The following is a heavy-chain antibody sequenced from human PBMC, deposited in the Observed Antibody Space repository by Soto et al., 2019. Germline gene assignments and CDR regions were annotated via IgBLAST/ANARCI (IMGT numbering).Heavy chain of an antibody. CDR2: IHQSGIS. V-gene: IGHV4-4*02. CDR1: SASIDNN. D-gene: IGHD6-19*01. Sequence: QMQLLESGPGLVKPSETLSLTCAVSSASIDNNWNWVRQPPGKGLEWIGEIHQSGISYKNPSLKSRVPMSVDQSKIQFSLTLSSVTAADTAVYFCARSFGWYAFDQWGQGTLVTFSS. J-gene: IGHJ4*02. CDR3: ARSFGWYAFDQ.